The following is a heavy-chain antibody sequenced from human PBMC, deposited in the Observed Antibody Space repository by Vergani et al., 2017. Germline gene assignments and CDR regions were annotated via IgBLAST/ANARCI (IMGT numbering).Heavy chain of an antibody. CDR3: AKGAGSYSNWYFDL. J-gene: IGHJ2*01. V-gene: IGHV3-23*04. CDR1: GFTFNNYW. Sequence: EVQLVESGGGLVQPGGSLRLSCAASGFTFNNYWMNWVRQAPGKGLVWVSGSSGSGGSTYYADSVKGRFTISRDSSKNTLYLQMNSLRAEDTAVYYCAKGAGSYSNWYFDLWGRGTLVTVSS. D-gene: IGHD1-26*01. CDR2: SSGSGGST.